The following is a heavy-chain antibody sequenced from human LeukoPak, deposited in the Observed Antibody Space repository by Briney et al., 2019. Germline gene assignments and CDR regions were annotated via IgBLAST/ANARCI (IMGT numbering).Heavy chain of an antibody. D-gene: IGHD3-3*01. CDR2: INHGGST. Sequence: PSETLSLTCAVYGGSFSGYYWSWIRQPPGKGLEWIGEINHGGSTNYNPSLKSRVTISVDTSKNQFSLKLSSVTAADTAVYYCARGGSAVSRFLEWLPQNWFDPWGQGTLVTVSS. CDR1: GGSFSGYY. CDR3: ARGGSAVSRFLEWLPQNWFDP. J-gene: IGHJ5*02. V-gene: IGHV4-34*01.